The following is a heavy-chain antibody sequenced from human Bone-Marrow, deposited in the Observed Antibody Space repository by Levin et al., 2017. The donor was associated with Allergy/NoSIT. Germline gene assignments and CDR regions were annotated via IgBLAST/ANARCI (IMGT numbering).Heavy chain of an antibody. CDR1: GYSFTSYW. CDR3: ARLCGGGVGYYYGMDV. CDR2: IYPGDSDT. J-gene: IGHJ6*02. Sequence: ASVKVSCKGSGYSFTSYWIGWVRQMPGKGLEWMGIIYPGDSDTRYSPSFQGQVTISADKSISTAYLQWSSLKASDTAMYYWARLCGGGVGYYYGMDVWGQGTTVTVSS. V-gene: IGHV5-51*01. D-gene: IGHD2-21*01.